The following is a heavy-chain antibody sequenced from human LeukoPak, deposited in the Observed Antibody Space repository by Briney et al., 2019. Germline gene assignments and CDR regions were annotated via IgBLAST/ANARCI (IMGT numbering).Heavy chain of an antibody. CDR3: ARNEPAVSYYYHYGMDV. J-gene: IGHJ6*02. D-gene: IGHD1-14*01. Sequence: ASVKVSCKASGYTFTSYAMNWVRQAPGQGLEWMGWINTNTGNPTYAQGFTGRFVFSLDTSVSTAYLQISSLKAEDTAVYYCARNEPAVSYYYHYGMDVWGQGTTVTVSS. CDR1: GYTFTSYA. V-gene: IGHV7-4-1*02. CDR2: INTNTGNP.